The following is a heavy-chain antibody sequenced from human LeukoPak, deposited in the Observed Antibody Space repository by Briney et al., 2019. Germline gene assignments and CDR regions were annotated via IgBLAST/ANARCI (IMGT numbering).Heavy chain of an antibody. V-gene: IGHV4-39*01. Sequence: SETLSLTCTVSGGSISGSSSYWGWIRQPPGKGLDYIGSIHYTGTTYYNPSLKSRVTLSVDTSQNQFSLKLTSVTAAVTAVYYCARGSPYASWGQGNLVTVSS. J-gene: IGHJ5*02. D-gene: IGHD1-26*01. CDR2: IHYTGTT. CDR3: ARGSPYAS. CDR1: GGSISGSSSY.